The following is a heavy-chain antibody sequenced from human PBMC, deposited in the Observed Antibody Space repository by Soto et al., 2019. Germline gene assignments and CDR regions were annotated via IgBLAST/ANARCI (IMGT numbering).Heavy chain of an antibody. J-gene: IGHJ6*02. CDR2: ISGYNGQT. CDR1: GYTFTTYG. CDR3: ARDGRKELWVEGRNAMDA. D-gene: IGHD5-18*01. Sequence: QVQLVQSGPEVKKPGASVKVSCKASGYTFTTYGISWVRQAPGQGLEWIGGISGYNGQTNYAQKFRGRVTITTDTSKSTAYMELRGLRSDDTAMYYCARDGRKELWVEGRNAMDAWGQGTTVTVSS. V-gene: IGHV1-18*01.